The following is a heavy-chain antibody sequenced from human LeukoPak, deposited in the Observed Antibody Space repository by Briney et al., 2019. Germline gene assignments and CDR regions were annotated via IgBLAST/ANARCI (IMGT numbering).Heavy chain of an antibody. CDR2: ISYDGSNK. V-gene: IGHV3-30*18. J-gene: IGHJ5*02. CDR1: GFTFSSYG. D-gene: IGHD3-10*01. CDR3: AKDKEGYYGSGSYSWFDP. Sequence: GGSLRLSCAASGFTFSSYGMHWVRQAPGKGLEWVAVISYDGSNKYYADSVKGRFTISRDNSKNTLYLQMNSLRAEDTAVYYCAKDKEGYYGSGSYSWFDPWGQGTLVTVSP.